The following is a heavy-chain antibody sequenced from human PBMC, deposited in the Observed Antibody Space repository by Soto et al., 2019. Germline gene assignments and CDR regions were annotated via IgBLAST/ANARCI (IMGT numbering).Heavy chain of an antibody. Sequence: EVQLLESGGGLVQPGGSLRLSCAASGFTFSNYAMSWVRQAPGEGLEWVSTISGSDGSTYYADSVKGRFTISRDISKSTLYLQMNSLRAEDTAIYYCAKERSSGYYFFDYWGQGTLVTVSS. V-gene: IGHV3-23*01. CDR2: ISGSDGST. D-gene: IGHD5-12*01. CDR1: GFTFSNYA. J-gene: IGHJ4*02. CDR3: AKERSSGYYFFDY.